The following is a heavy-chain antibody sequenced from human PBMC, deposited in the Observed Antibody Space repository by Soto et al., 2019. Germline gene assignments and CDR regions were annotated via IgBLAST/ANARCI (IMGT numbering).Heavy chain of an antibody. CDR2: MNPNSGNT. Sequence: ASVKVSCKASGYTFTSYDINWVRQATGQGLEWMGWMNPNSGNTGYAQKFKGRVTMTRNTSISTAYMELSSLRSEGTAVYYCARGQTGQLVGIYYYYGMDVWGQGTTVTVSS. J-gene: IGHJ6*02. D-gene: IGHD6-13*01. CDR1: GYTFTSYD. CDR3: ARGQTGQLVGIYYYYGMDV. V-gene: IGHV1-8*01.